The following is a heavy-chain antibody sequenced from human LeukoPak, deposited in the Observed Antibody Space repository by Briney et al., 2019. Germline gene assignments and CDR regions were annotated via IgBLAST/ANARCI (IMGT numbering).Heavy chain of an antibody. D-gene: IGHD2-2*01. CDR1: GYSFTSYW. J-gene: IGHJ4*02. CDR2: IYPGDSDT. V-gene: IGHV5-51*01. Sequence: GESLKISCKGSGYSFTSYWIGWVRQMPGKGLEWMGIIYPGDSDTRYSPSFQGQVTISADKSISTAYLQWSSLKASDTAMYYCARSLSIVVVPAAMDYWGQGTLATVSS. CDR3: ARSLSIVVVPAAMDY.